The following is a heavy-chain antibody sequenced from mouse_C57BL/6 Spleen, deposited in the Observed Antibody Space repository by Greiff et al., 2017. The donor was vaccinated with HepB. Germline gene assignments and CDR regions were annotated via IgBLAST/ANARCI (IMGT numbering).Heavy chain of an antibody. V-gene: IGHV5-16*01. CDR2: INYDGSST. J-gene: IGHJ1*03. CDR3: ARAAYYGSSFRDWYFDV. CDR1: GFTFSDYY. D-gene: IGHD1-1*01. Sequence: EVKLVESEGGLVQPGSSMKLSCTASGFTFSDYYMAWVRQVPEKGLEWVANINYDGSSTYYLDSLKSRFIISRDNAKNILYLQMSSLKSEDTATYYCARAAYYGSSFRDWYFDVWGTGTTVTVSS.